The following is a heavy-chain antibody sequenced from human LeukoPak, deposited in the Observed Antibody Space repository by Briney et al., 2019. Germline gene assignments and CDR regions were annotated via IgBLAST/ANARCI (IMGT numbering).Heavy chain of an antibody. V-gene: IGHV4-4*02. CDR3: ASFTYYDVLSGYYDLST. CDR2: IYHSGST. J-gene: IGHJ5*02. D-gene: IGHD3-3*01. Sequence: PSETLSLTCAISGGSIISNNWWSWVRQPPGKGLEWIGEIYHSGSTNYNPSLKSRVTISVDKSKNQFSLNLSSVAAADTAVYYCASFTYYDVLSGYYDLSTWGQGTLVTVSS. CDR1: GGSIISNNW.